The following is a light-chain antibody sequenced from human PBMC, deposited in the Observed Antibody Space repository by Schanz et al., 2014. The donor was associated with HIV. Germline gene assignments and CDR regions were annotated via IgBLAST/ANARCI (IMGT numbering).Light chain of an antibody. CDR3: TSYGGSNNLV. CDR2: EVI. V-gene: IGLV2-8*01. J-gene: IGLJ2*01. Sequence: QSVLTQPPSVSGSPGQSVTISCTGTSSDVGSYNRVSWYQQPPGTAPKLLIYEVIKRPSGVPDRFSASKSGNTASLTVSGLQADDEADYYCTSYGGSNNLVFGGGTKLTVL. CDR1: SSDVGSYNR.